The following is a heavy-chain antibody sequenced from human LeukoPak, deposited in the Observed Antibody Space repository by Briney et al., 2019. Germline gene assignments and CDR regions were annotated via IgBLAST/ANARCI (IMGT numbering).Heavy chain of an antibody. J-gene: IGHJ4*02. CDR2: ISSSGSTI. CDR3: ARHKRSTSCFDY. D-gene: IGHD2-2*01. Sequence: GGSLRLSCAASRFTFSDYYMSWIRQAPGKGLEWVSYISSSGSTIYYADSVKGRFTISRDNAKNSLYLQMNSLRAEDTAVYYCARHKRSTSCFDYWGQGTLVTVSS. V-gene: IGHV3-11*01. CDR1: RFTFSDYY.